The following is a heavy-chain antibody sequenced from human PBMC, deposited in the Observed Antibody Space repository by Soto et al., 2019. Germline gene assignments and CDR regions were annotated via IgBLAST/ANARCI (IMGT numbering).Heavy chain of an antibody. CDR1: SGSISSSNW. CDR3: ARGVIVVVPAAIGPWFDP. Sequence: SETLSLTCAVSSGSISSSNWWSWVRQPPGKGLEWIGEIYHSGSTNYNPSLKSRVTISVDKSKNQFSLKLSSVTAADTAVYYCARGVIVVVPAAIGPWFDPWGQGTLVTVSS. J-gene: IGHJ5*02. CDR2: IYHSGST. V-gene: IGHV4-4*02. D-gene: IGHD2-2*01.